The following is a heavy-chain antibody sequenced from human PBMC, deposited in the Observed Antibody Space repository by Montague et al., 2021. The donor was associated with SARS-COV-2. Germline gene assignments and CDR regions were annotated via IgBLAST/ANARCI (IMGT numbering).Heavy chain of an antibody. V-gene: IGHV6-1*01. CDR1: GDSVSSTSAS. J-gene: IGHJ5*02. D-gene: IGHD3-22*01. Sequence: CAISGDSVSSTSASWNWIRQSPSRGLEWLGRTYYRSWWRSQYPGSLESRITISGDTSKNQFSLKLTSVTAADTAVYYCARLGGLIGRPPAGYNWFDPWGQGTLVSVSS. CDR3: ARLGGLIGRPPAGYNWFDP. CDR2: TYYRSWWRS.